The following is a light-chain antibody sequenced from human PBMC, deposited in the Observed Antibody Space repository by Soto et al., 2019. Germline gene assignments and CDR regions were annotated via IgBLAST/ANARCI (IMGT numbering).Light chain of an antibody. CDR3: QQYSSHST. J-gene: IGKJ1*01. CDR2: AAS. CDR1: HGISNY. Sequence: DIKFTQSPSSLSASVGDRVTITCRASHGISNYVAWYQQKPGKVPKLLIYAASALQSGVPSRFSGSGSGTEFSLTISSLQPDDFATYYCQQYSSHSTFGQGTKVDVK. V-gene: IGKV1-27*01.